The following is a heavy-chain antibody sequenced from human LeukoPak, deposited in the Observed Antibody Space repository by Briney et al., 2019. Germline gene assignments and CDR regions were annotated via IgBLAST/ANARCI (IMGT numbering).Heavy chain of an antibody. CDR2: IYHSGST. V-gene: IGHV4-59*01. Sequence: SETLSLTCTLSGGSISTYYWSWIRQPPGKGLEWIGYIYHSGSTNYNPSLKSRVTISVDTSKNQFSLKLSSVTAADTSVYYCARGGGYASPIGYWGQGALVTVSS. CDR1: GGSISTYY. J-gene: IGHJ4*02. CDR3: ARGGGYASPIGY. D-gene: IGHD5-12*01.